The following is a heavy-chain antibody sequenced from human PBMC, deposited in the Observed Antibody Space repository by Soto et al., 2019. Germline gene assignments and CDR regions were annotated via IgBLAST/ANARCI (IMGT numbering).Heavy chain of an antibody. CDR1: GYTFTGYY. D-gene: IGHD6-13*01. CDR2: INPNSGGT. V-gene: IGHV1-2*02. J-gene: IGHJ6*02. Sequence: ASVKVSCKASGYTFTGYYMHWVRQAPGQGLEWMGWINPNSGGTNYAQKFQGRVTMTRDTSISTAYMDLSRLRPDDTAVYYCARDVAQHTAAGPDVWGQGTTVTVSS. CDR3: ARDVAQHTAAGPDV.